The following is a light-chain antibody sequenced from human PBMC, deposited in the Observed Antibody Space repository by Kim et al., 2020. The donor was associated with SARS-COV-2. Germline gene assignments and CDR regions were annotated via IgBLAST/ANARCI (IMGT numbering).Light chain of an antibody. CDR1: QSVNSN. V-gene: IGKV3-15*01. CDR2: GAT. Sequence: DIVMTQSPATLSVSLGERVTLSCRASQSVNSNLAWYQQKPGQAPRLLIYGATTRATGVPARFSGSGSGAEFTLTISSLQSEDFAVYYCQHDHNWPTYTFGPGTKLEI. CDR3: QHDHNWPTYT. J-gene: IGKJ2*01.